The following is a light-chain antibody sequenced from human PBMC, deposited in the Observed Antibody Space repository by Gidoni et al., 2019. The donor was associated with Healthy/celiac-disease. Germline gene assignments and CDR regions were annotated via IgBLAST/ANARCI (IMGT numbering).Light chain of an antibody. CDR3: QSYDSSLSGVV. Sequence: QSALTQPPSVSGPPGQRVTISCTGSSSNIGAGYDVHWYQQLPGTAPKLLIYGNSNRPSGVPDRFSGSKSGTSASLAITGLQAEDEADYYCQSYDSSLSGVVFGGGTKLTVL. V-gene: IGLV1-40*01. CDR1: SSNIGAGYD. J-gene: IGLJ2*01. CDR2: GNS.